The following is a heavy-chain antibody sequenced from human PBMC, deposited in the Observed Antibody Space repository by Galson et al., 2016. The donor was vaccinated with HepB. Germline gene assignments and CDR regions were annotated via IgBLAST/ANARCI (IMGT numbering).Heavy chain of an antibody. J-gene: IGHJ4*02. CDR1: GFTFSSHA. V-gene: IGHV3-23*01. Sequence: SLRLSCAASGFTFSSHAMSWVRQAPGKGLEWVSGISGSYSGSEVYTHYADSVKGRFTISRDNSKDTLSLQVNSLRPEDTAVYYCARDRGGLVVTGAGEYCGQGTLLTGSS. CDR3: ARDRGGLVVTGAGEY. CDR2: ISGSYSGSEVYT. D-gene: IGHD5-18*01.